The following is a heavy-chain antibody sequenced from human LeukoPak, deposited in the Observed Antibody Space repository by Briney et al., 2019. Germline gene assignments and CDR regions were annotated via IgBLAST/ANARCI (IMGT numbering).Heavy chain of an antibody. CDR2: IIPILGIA. J-gene: IGHJ3*02. CDR3: ASPDAFDI. V-gene: IGHV1-69*04. Sequence: GASVTVSFKSSGGTFSSYAISWVRQAPGQGLEWMGRIIPILGIANYAQKFQGRVTITADKSTSTAYMELSSLRSEDTAVYYCASPDAFDIWGQGTMVTVSS. CDR1: GGTFSSYA.